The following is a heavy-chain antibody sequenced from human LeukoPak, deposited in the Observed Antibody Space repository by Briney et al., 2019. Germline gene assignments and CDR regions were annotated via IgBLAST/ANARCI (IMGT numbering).Heavy chain of an antibody. V-gene: IGHV4-59*01. CDR2: IYYSGST. Sequence: SETLSLTCTVSSGSISSYYWSWIRQPPGKGLEWIGYIYYSGSTNYNPSLKSRVTISVDTSKNQFSLKLSSVTAADTAVYYCARGVVPAAISPNWFDPWGQGTLVTVSS. CDR3: ARGVVPAAISPNWFDP. CDR1: SGSISSYY. D-gene: IGHD2-2*01. J-gene: IGHJ5*02.